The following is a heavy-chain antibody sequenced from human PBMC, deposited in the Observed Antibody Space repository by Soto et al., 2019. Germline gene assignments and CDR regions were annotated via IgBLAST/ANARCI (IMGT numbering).Heavy chain of an antibody. CDR2: ISYDGRKK. CDR3: VGGQYYFDY. J-gene: IGHJ4*02. V-gene: IGHV3-30*03. D-gene: IGHD3-10*01. CDR1: GFPFTTYG. Sequence: QVQLVESGGGVVQPGRSLRLSCAASGFPFTTYGMHWVREGPGKGLEWVAVISYDGRKKYYADSVKGRFTISRDNSKNTLYLQMNSLRPEDTALYYCVGGQYYFDYRGQGTLVTVSS.